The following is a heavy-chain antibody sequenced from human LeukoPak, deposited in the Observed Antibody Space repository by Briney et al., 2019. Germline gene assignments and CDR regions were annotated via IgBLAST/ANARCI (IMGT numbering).Heavy chain of an antibody. CDR1: GFTFSIYA. Sequence: GGSLRLSCSASGFTFSIYAMHWVRQAPGKGLEYLSGINNNGGTTNYADSVKGRFTISRDNFKNTLYLQMSSLRPEDTAVYYCVKTMVTFGGIIRADAFDIWGQGTMVAVSS. V-gene: IGHV3-64D*06. CDR3: VKTMVTFGGIIRADAFDI. CDR2: INNNGGTT. J-gene: IGHJ3*02. D-gene: IGHD3-16*01.